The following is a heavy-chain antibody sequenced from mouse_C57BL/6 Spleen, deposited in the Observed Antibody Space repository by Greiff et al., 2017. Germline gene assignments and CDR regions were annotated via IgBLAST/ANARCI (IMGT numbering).Heavy chain of an antibody. J-gene: IGHJ4*01. CDR3: ARWRGNYYAMDY. CDR2: IDPSDSYT. CDR1: GYTFTSYW. V-gene: IGHV1-50*01. D-gene: IGHD2-1*01. Sequence: QVQLQQPGAELVKPGASVKLSCKASGYTFTSYWMQWVKQRPGQGLEWIGEIDPSDSYTNYNQKFKGKATLTVDTSSSTAYMQLSSLTSEDSAVYYCARWRGNYYAMDYWGQGTSVTVTS.